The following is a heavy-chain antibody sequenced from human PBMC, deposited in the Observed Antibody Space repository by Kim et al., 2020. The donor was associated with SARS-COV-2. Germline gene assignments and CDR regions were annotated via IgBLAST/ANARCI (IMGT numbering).Heavy chain of an antibody. CDR3: ARQGSSRGYYGSGSVDY. Sequence: SETLSLTCTVSGGSISSSSYYWGWIRQPPGKGLEWIGSIYYSGSTYYNPSLKSRVTISVDTSKNQFSLKLSSVTAADTAVYYCARQGSSRGYYGSGSVDYWGQGTLVTVSS. D-gene: IGHD3-10*01. J-gene: IGHJ4*02. V-gene: IGHV4-39*01. CDR2: IYYSGST. CDR1: GGSISSSSYY.